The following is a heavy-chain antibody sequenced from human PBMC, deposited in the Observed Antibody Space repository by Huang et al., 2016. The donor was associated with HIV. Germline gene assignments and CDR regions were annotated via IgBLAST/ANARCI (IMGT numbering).Heavy chain of an antibody. J-gene: IGHJ6*03. Sequence: QVQLVQSGAEVKKPGASVKVSCKASGYTFSSFGISWVRKAPGQGLEWGGWISVYNGNTKFAQKFQGRLTMTTDTSTSTAYMELRSLRSDDTAVYYCARGGGIQLWLLGYYYMDVWDNGTTVTVSS. CDR2: ISVYNGNT. D-gene: IGHD5-18*01. CDR1: GYTFSSFG. V-gene: IGHV1-18*01. CDR3: ARGGGIQLWLLGYYYMDV.